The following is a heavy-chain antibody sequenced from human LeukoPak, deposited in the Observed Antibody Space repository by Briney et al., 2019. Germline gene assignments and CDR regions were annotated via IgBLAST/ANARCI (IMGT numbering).Heavy chain of an antibody. Sequence: PSETLSLTCTVSGGSISSSSYYWGWIRQPPGKGLEWIGSMYCSGRTYYNPSLKSRVAISVDTSKNQFSLKLSSVTAADTAVYYCARQATYCSSTSCYKAVDAFDIWGQGTMVTVSS. CDR3: ARQATYCSSTSCYKAVDAFDI. D-gene: IGHD2-2*02. CDR1: GGSISSSSYY. V-gene: IGHV4-39*01. CDR2: MYCSGRT. J-gene: IGHJ3*02.